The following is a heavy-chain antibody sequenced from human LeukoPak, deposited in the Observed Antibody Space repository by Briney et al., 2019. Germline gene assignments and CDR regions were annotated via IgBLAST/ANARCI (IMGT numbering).Heavy chain of an antibody. V-gene: IGHV7-4-1*02. J-gene: IGHJ3*02. Sequence: VASVKVSCKASGYTFTSYAMNWVRQAPGQGLEWMGWINTNTGNPTYAQGFTGRFVFSLDTSASTAYLQISSLKAEDTAVYYCAEAAAPGAFDIWGQGTMVTVSS. CDR3: AEAAAPGAFDI. CDR2: INTNTGNP. CDR1: GYTFTSYA. D-gene: IGHD6-13*01.